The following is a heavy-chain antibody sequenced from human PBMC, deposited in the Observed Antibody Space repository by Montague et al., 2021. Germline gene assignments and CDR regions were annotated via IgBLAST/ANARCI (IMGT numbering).Heavy chain of an antibody. CDR2: SNYRGTT. V-gene: IGHV4-34*01. Sequence: SETLSLTCAVSGVSFSGDFYCWFLQPPSRGRVWRGESNYRGTTSNPSLDVQITMSLYTSRNQFSLNLSSVTAADTALYYCAKGGPLYGGKNCYFLDVWGKSIMVTVS. D-gene: IGHD4-23*01. J-gene: IGHJ6*03. CDR1: GVSFSGDF. CDR3: AKGGPLYGGKNCYFLDV.